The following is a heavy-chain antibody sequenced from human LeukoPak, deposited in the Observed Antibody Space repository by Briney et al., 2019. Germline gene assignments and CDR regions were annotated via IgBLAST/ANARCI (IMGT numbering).Heavy chain of an antibody. CDR1: GFTFSSYA. J-gene: IGHJ4*02. CDR3: AGGYSGSYYGLDY. D-gene: IGHD1-26*01. Sequence: QPGRSLRLSCAASGFTFSSYAMHWVRQAPGKGLEWVAVISYDGSNKYYADSVKGRFTISRDNAKNSLYLQMNSLRAEDTAVYYCAGGYSGSYYGLDYWGQGTLVTVSS. CDR2: ISYDGSNK. V-gene: IGHV3-30-3*01.